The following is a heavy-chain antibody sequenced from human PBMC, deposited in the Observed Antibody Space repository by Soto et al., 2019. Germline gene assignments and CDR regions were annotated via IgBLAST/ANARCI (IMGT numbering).Heavy chain of an antibody. CDR3: ARHPTTAMVFDY. Sequence: SVKVSCKASGGTFSSYAISWVRQAPGQGLEWMGGIIPIFGTANYAQKFQGRVTITADESTSTAYMELSSLRPEDTAVYYCARHPTTAMVFDYWGQGTLVTVSS. CDR1: GGTFSSYA. V-gene: IGHV1-69*13. D-gene: IGHD5-18*01. J-gene: IGHJ4*02. CDR2: IIPIFGTA.